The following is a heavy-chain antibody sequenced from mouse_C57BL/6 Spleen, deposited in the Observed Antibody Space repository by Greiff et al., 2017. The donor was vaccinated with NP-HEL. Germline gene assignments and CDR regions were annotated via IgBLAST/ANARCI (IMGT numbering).Heavy chain of an antibody. V-gene: IGHV1-7*01. J-gene: IGHJ3*01. CDR3: ARGYYDYEAWFAY. D-gene: IGHD2-4*01. CDR1: GYTFTSYW. CDR2: INPSSGYT. Sequence: VQLQQSGAELAKPGASVKLSCKASGYTFTSYWMHWVKQRPGQGLEWIGYINPSSGYTKYNQKFKDKATLTADKSSSTAYMHLSSLTYEDSAVYYGARGYYDYEAWFAYWGQGTLVTVSA.